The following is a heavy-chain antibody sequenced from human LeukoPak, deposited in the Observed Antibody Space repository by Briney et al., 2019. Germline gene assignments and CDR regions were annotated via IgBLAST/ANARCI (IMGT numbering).Heavy chain of an antibody. Sequence: SETLSLTCTVSGGSISSSSYYWGWIRQPPGKGLEWIGSIYYSGSTNYNPSLKSRVTISVDTSKNQFSLKLSSVTAADTAVYYCARLSAIYDILTGPQYYFDYWGQGTLVTVSS. CDR3: ARLSAIYDILTGPQYYFDY. J-gene: IGHJ4*02. CDR1: GGSISSSSYY. CDR2: IYYSGST. D-gene: IGHD3-9*01. V-gene: IGHV4-39*07.